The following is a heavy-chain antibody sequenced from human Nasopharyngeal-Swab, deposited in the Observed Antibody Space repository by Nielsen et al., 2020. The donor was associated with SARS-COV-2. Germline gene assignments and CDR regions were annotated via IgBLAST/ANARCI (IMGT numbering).Heavy chain of an antibody. CDR3: VKDNLLRAFDL. V-gene: IGHV3-30*04. J-gene: IGHJ3*01. CDR1: GFTFSSYA. Sequence: GGSLRLSCAASGFTFSSYAMHWVRQAPGKGLEWVAVISYDGSNKYYADSVKGRFTISRDNSKNTLYLQMNSLRAEDTAVYYCVKDNLLRAFDLWGQGTMVTVSS. CDR2: ISYDGSNK. D-gene: IGHD2-15*01.